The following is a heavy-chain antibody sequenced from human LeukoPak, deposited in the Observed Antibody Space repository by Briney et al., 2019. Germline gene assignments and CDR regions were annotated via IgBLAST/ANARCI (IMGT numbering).Heavy chain of an antibody. CDR3: ARDPSLTYYFDY. J-gene: IGHJ4*02. Sequence: GGSLRLSCAASGFTFSNYMMHWVRQAPGKGLEWVALIWYDGSNKYYADSVKGRFTISRDDSKNTLFLQMNSLRVEDTAVYYCARDPSLTYYFDYWGQGTLVTVSS. CDR2: IWYDGSNK. V-gene: IGHV3-33*08. CDR1: GFTFSNYM. D-gene: IGHD2-21*02.